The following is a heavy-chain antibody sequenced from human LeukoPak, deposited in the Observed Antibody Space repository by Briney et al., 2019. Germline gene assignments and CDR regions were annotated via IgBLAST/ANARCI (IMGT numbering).Heavy chain of an antibody. Sequence: GGSLRLSCAASGFTFSNYWMNWVRQSPGKGLEWVANIKEDGSEKYNVDSVRGRFTISRDNAKKLLYLQMNSLRAEDTAVYYCARVGYYADDAFDIWGQGTMVTVSS. CDR1: GFTFSNYW. D-gene: IGHD3-10*01. CDR3: ARVGYYADDAFDI. J-gene: IGHJ3*02. V-gene: IGHV3-7*01. CDR2: IKEDGSEK.